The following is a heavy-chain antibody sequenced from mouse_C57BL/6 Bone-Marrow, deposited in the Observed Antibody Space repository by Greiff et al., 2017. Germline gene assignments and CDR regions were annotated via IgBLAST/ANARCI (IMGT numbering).Heavy chain of an antibody. Sequence: QVQLQQPGAELVKPGASVKVSCKASGYTFTSYWMHWVKQRPGQGLEWIGRIHPSDSDTNYNPKFKGKATLTVDKSYSTAYMQLNSLTSEYSAVYYCAINFITFAYWGQGTLVTVSA. CDR1: GYTFTSYW. D-gene: IGHD1-1*01. CDR3: AINFITFAY. V-gene: IGHV1-74*01. CDR2: IHPSDSDT. J-gene: IGHJ3*01.